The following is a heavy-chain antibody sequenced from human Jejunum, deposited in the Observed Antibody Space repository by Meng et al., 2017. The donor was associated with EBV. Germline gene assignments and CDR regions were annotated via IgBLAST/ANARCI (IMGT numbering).Heavy chain of an antibody. D-gene: IGHD3-10*01. J-gene: IGHJ4*02. V-gene: IGHV4-59*01. CDR1: GVSMSNFY. Sequence: HVQRTVCGSGLVQPSETLSLACTVSGVSMSNFYGSWFRQPPGKGLEWIGYIYYSVSTNYNPSLKSRVTISVDTSKNQFSLSLSSVTAADTAVYYCARGGGRPEYWGQGILVTASS. CDR2: IYYSVST. CDR3: ARGGGRPEY.